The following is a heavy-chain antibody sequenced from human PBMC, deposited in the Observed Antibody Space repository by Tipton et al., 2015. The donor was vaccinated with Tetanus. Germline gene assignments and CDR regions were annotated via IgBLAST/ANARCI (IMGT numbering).Heavy chain of an antibody. V-gene: IGHV3-7*01. Sequence: SLRLSCVASGFTFRSYGMSWVRQAPGKGLEWVANIKGDGSEKNYVDSLKGRFTISRDNAKNSLYLQMSSLRVEDTAMYYCARVGSAWPYWYFDLWGRGTVVTVSS. CDR1: GFTFRSYG. CDR3: ARVGSAWPYWYFDL. D-gene: IGHD6-25*01. CDR2: IKGDGSEK. J-gene: IGHJ2*01.